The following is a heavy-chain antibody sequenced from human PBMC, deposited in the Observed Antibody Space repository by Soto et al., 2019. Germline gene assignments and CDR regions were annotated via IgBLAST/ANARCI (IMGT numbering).Heavy chain of an antibody. J-gene: IGHJ6*02. D-gene: IGHD6-13*01. CDR2: INHSGST. CDR3: ASRIAAAGTDYYYYGMDV. V-gene: IGHV4-34*01. CDR1: GVSFSGYY. Sequence: PSETLSLTCAVYGVSFSGYYWSWIRQPPGKGLEWIGEINHSGSTNYNPSLKSRVTISVDTSKNQFSLKLSSVTAADTAVYYCASRIAAAGTDYYYYGMDVWGQGTTVTVSS.